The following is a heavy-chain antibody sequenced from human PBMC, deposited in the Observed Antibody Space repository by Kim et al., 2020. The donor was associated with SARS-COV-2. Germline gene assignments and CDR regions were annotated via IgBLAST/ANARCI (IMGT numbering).Heavy chain of an antibody. CDR1: GGSISSSNW. J-gene: IGHJ4*02. Sequence: SETLSLTCAVSGGSISSSNWWSWVRQPPGKGLEWFGEIYHSGSTNYNPSLKSRVTISVDKSKNQFSLKLSSVTAADTAVYYCAREVLASYCGGDCSPNFDYWGQGTLVTVSS. D-gene: IGHD2-21*02. V-gene: IGHV4-4*02. CDR3: AREVLASYCGGDCSPNFDY. CDR2: IYHSGST.